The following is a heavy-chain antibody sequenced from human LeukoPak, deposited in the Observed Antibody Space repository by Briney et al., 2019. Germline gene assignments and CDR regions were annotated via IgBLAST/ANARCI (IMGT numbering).Heavy chain of an antibody. J-gene: IGHJ5*02. D-gene: IGHD1-26*01. CDR3: ARVEGAFDP. Sequence: PSETLSLTCTVSGGSISSSSYYWGWIRQPPGKGLEWIGSIYYSGSTYYNPSLKSRVTISVDTSKNQFSLKLSSVTAADTAVYYCARVEGAFDPWGQGTLVTVSS. V-gene: IGHV4-39*07. CDR2: IYYSGST. CDR1: GGSISSSSYY.